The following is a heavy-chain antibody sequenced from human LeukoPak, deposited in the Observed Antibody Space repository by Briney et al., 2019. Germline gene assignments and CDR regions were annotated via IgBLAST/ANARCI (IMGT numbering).Heavy chain of an antibody. Sequence: PGGSLRLSCAASEFTFNTYSMNWVRQAPGKGLEWVSSISSTTSYIYYADSVKGRFTISRDNAKYSLFLQMNTLRAEDTAVYYCARDASRDGYNDGAFDLWGQGTMVTVSS. D-gene: IGHD5-24*01. CDR2: ISSTTSYI. V-gene: IGHV3-21*01. CDR3: ARDASRDGYNDGAFDL. J-gene: IGHJ3*01. CDR1: EFTFNTYS.